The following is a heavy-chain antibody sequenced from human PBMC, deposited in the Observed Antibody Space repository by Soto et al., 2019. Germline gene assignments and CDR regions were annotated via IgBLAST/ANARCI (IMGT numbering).Heavy chain of an antibody. Sequence: SVKVSCKASGSGFISSGIQWVRQAHGQRLEWIGFIVVYSGQTNYAQNFRGSLAITRDTSTATAYIELTGLTSEDTAVYFCSADRPARGVGWRXWGQGTTGTVS. V-gene: IGHV1-58*02. CDR1: GSGFISSG. CDR3: SADRPARGVGWRX. J-gene: IGHJ6*02. CDR2: IVVYSGQT. D-gene: IGHD6-25*01.